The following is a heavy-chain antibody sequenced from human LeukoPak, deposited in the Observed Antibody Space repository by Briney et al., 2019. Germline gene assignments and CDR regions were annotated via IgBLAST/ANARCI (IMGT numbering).Heavy chain of an antibody. CDR2: INHSGST. V-gene: IGHV4-34*01. D-gene: IGHD2-21*01. J-gene: IGHJ4*02. Sequence: PSETLSLTCAVYGGSFSGYYWSWIRQPPGKGLEWIGEINHSGSTNYNPSLKSRVTISVDTSKNQFSLKLNSVTAADTAVYYCARGRGDITKSFFDYWGQGTLVTVSS. CDR3: ARGRGDITKSFFDY. CDR1: GGSFSGYY.